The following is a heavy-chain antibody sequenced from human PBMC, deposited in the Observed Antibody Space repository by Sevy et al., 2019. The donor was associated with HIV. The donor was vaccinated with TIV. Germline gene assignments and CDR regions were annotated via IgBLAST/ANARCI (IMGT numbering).Heavy chain of an antibody. CDR2: ISYDGSNK. D-gene: IGHD2-2*01. CDR3: ARDVVVVPASSEGFDF. CDR1: GFTFSSYA. J-gene: IGHJ4*02. Sequence: GESLKISCAASGFTFSSYAMHWVRQAPGKGLGWVAVISYDGSNKYYADSVKGRFTISRDNSKNTLYLQMNILRAEDTAVYYCARDVVVVPASSEGFDFWGQGTLVTVSS. V-gene: IGHV3-30*04.